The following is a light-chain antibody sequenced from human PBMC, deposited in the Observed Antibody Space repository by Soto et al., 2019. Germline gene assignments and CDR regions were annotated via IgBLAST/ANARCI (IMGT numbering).Light chain of an antibody. CDR1: QSIGSW. CDR2: KAS. Sequence: DIQLTQSPSTLSASVGDRVTITCRASQSIGSWLAWYQLKPGKAPKLLIYKASSLESGVPSRFSGSASGTEFTLTISGLQRDDLAPYSCQQYSSDSLTFGGGTKVEIK. J-gene: IGKJ4*01. V-gene: IGKV1-5*03. CDR3: QQYSSDSLT.